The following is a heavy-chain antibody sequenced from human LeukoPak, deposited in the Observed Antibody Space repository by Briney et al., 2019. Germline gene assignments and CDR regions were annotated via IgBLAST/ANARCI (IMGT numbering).Heavy chain of an antibody. V-gene: IGHV4-4*02. CDR3: ARITRWDDAFDI. D-gene: IGHD4-23*01. CDR1: GGSISSSNW. CDR2: IYHSGST. J-gene: IGHJ3*02. Sequence: SETLSLTCAVSGGSISSSNWWSWVRQPPGKGLEWIGEIYHSGSTNYNPSLKSRVTISVDTSKNQFSLKLSSVTAADTAVYYCARITRWDDAFDIWGQGTMVTVSS.